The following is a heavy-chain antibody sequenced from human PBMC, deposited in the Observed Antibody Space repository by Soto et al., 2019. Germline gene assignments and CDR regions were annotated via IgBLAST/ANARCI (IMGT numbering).Heavy chain of an antibody. Sequence: PSETLSLTCTVSGGSILNGGHYWTWIRQHPGKGLEWIGRIFFSGNTHYNPSLKSRLTFSLDTAKNQFSLKLTSVTAADTAIYYCTRDNCAGMLDSWGPGTMVTVYS. CDR2: IFFSGNT. CDR3: TRDNCAGMLDS. CDR1: GGSILNGGHY. J-gene: IGHJ4*02. D-gene: IGHD2-2*01. V-gene: IGHV4-31*03.